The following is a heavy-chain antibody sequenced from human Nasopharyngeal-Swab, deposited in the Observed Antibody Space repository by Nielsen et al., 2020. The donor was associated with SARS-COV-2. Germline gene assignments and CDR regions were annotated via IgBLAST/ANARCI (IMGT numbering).Heavy chain of an antibody. CDR3: ANSGVRGYSGSYSFGY. CDR1: GFTFSSYG. D-gene: IGHD1-26*01. J-gene: IGHJ4*02. V-gene: IGHV3-30*18. Sequence: GESLKISCAASGFTFSSYGMHWVRQAPGKGLEWVAVISYDGSNKYYADSVKGRFTISRDNSKNTLYLQMNNLRAEDTAVYYCANSGVRGYSGSYSFGYWGQGTLVTVSS. CDR2: ISYDGSNK.